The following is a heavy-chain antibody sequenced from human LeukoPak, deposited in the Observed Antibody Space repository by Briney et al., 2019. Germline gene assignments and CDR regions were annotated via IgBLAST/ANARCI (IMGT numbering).Heavy chain of an antibody. Sequence: GGSLRLSCAGSGFTFSNYGMHWVRQAPGKGPEWVAVISYDGTNKYYADSVEGRFTISRDNSKNTLYLQMNSLRAEDTAIYYCAKDTRTISCLHYWGQGTLVTVSS. CDR1: GFTFSNYG. V-gene: IGHV3-30*18. J-gene: IGHJ4*02. CDR2: ISYDGTNK. CDR3: AKDTRTISCLHY. D-gene: IGHD3-3*01.